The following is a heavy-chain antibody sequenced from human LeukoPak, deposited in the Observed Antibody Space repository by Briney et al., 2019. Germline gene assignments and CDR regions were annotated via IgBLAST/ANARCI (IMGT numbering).Heavy chain of an antibody. D-gene: IGHD3-3*01. CDR3: ARTGITIFGDYTDY. J-gene: IGHJ4*02. CDR2: IYTSGST. CDR1: GGSISSYY. V-gene: IGHV4-4*07. Sequence: ASETLSLTCTVSGGSISSYYWSWIRQPAGKGLEWIGRIYTSGSTNYNPSLKSRVTMSVDTSKNQFSLKLSSVTAADTAVYYRARTGITIFGDYTDYWGQGTLVTVSS.